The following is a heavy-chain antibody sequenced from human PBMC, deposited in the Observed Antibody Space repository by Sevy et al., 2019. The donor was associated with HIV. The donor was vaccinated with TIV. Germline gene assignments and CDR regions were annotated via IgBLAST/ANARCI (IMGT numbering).Heavy chain of an antibody. J-gene: IGHJ4*02. CDR2: ISSSGSTI. Sequence: GGSLRLSCAASGFTFSDYYMSWIRQAPGKGLEWVSYISSSGSTIYYADSGKGRFTISRDNAKNSLYLQINSRGAEDTALYYCAWGGFSSSWPARFNYWGQGTLVTVSS. D-gene: IGHD6-13*01. V-gene: IGHV3-11*01. CDR1: GFTFSDYY. CDR3: AWGGFSSSWPARFNY.